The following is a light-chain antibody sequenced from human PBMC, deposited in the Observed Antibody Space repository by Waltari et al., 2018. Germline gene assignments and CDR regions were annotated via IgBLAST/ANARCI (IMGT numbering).Light chain of an antibody. CDR2: DVS. J-gene: IGLJ2*01. CDR1: NSDVGGYNI. Sequence: QSALTQPASVSGSPGQSITISCTGTNSDVGGYNIVSWYQQHPGKAPKLMIYDVSNRPCGVSNRFSGSKAGNTASLTISGLQAEDEADYYCSSYTSSSTLVFGGGTKLTVL. V-gene: IGLV2-14*01. CDR3: SSYTSSSTLV.